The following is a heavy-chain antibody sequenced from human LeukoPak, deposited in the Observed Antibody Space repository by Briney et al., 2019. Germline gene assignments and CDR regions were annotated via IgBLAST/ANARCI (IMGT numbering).Heavy chain of an antibody. V-gene: IGHV3-9*01. D-gene: IGHD3-3*01. Sequence: GGSLRLSCAVSGFTLDEYAMHWVRQAPGKGLEWVSGISWNSGSIDYADSVKGRFTISRDNAKNSLSLQMNNLRAEDTALYYCAKGKFWSGPSVHYFDYWGQGTLVTVSS. CDR2: ISWNSGSI. CDR3: AKGKFWSGPSVHYFDY. J-gene: IGHJ4*02. CDR1: GFTLDEYA.